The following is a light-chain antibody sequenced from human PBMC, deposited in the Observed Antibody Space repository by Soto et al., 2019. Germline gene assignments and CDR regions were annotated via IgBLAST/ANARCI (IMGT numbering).Light chain of an antibody. CDR1: SSNIGSNY. J-gene: IGLJ2*01. V-gene: IGLV1-47*01. Sequence: QSVLTQPPSASGTPGQTVTISCSGRSSNIGSNYVYWYQQLPGTAPRLLMYRADQRPSGVPDRFSGSKSGTSASLAISGRRSEDEADYYCAAWDDIVSGLVFGGGTKVTVL. CDR3: AAWDDIVSGLV. CDR2: RAD.